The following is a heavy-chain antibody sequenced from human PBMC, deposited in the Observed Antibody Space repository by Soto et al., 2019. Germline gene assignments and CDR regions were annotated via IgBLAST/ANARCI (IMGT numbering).Heavy chain of an antibody. V-gene: IGHV4-38-2*02. J-gene: IGHJ5*02. CDR1: GESMWSGVY. CDR2: IFPRVYT. D-gene: IGHD6-25*01. CDR3: VREMPGSSEPFSWFDP. Sequence: FVTTSITCASSGESMWSGVYVVWFRKPPGKGLEWIANIFPRVYTYYNPSLKGRVSISVDTSQNQISLKLTSVTAADTAVYYCVREMPGSSEPFSWFDPRGPRPLVT.